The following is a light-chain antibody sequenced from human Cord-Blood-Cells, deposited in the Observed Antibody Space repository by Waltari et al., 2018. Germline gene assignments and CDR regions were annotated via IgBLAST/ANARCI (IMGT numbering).Light chain of an antibody. CDR1: SSDVGGYNY. J-gene: IGLJ1*01. V-gene: IGLV2-8*01. CDR3: SSYAGSNNYV. Sequence: QSALTQPTSASGSPGQSVTISCPGTSSDVGGYNYVSWYQHHPGKAPKLMIYYVSKRPSGVPDRFSGSKSGNTASLTVSGLQAEDEADYYCSSYAGSNNYVFGTGTKVTVL. CDR2: YVS.